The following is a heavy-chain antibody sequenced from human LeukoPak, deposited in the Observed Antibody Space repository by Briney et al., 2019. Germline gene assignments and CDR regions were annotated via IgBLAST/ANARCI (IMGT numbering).Heavy chain of an antibody. J-gene: IGHJ4*02. V-gene: IGHV3-74*01. CDR3: GRDVNWNQIDY. D-gene: IGHD1-20*01. CDR2: INTDGRTT. CDR1: GFTFNNHW. Sequence: GGSLRLSCAASGFTFNNHWMHWVRQAPGKGLVWISRINTDGRTTDYADSVKGRFTISRDNAKNKLYLEMNSLRDEDTAVYYCGRDVNWNQIDYWGQGSLVTVSS.